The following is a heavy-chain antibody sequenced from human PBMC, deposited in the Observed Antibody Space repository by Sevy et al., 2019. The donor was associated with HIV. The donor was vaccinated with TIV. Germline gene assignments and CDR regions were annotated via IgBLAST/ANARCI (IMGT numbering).Heavy chain of an antibody. Sequence: GGSLRLSCAASGFTFSNHGMHWARQAPGKGLEWVAFIRYDGSNSYSADSVKGRFTISRDNSKNTLYLQINSLRAEDTAVYDCAKDYRIYCSRTSCLFDYWGQGTLVTVSS. D-gene: IGHD2-2*01. CDR3: AKDYRIYCSRTSCLFDY. CDR2: IRYDGSNS. V-gene: IGHV3-30*02. CDR1: GFTFSNHG. J-gene: IGHJ4*02.